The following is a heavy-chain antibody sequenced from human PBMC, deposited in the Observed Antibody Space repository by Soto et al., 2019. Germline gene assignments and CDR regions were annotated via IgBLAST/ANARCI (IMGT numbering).Heavy chain of an antibody. CDR2: INSDGSNT. CDR3: ARNFDY. CDR1: GFTFSSNW. Sequence: EVQLVESGGGLVQPGGSLRLSCATSGFTFSSNWWYWVRKAPGKGLGWVSRINSDGSNTGYADSVKGRFTISRDNAKSTLYLEMNSLRAEDTAVYYCARNFDYWGQGILVTVSS. J-gene: IGHJ4*02. V-gene: IGHV3-74*01.